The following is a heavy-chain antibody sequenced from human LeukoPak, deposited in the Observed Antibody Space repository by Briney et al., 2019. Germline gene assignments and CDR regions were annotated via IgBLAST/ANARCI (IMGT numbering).Heavy chain of an antibody. V-gene: IGHV3-30*18. CDR1: GFTFSSYG. Sequence: GRSLRLSCAASGFTFSSYGMHWVRQAPGKGLEWVAVISYDGSNKYYADSVKGRFTISRDNSKNTLYLQMNSLRAEDTAVYYCAKGMYSGTYAPSDYWGQGTLVTVSS. CDR3: AKGMYSGTYAPSDY. D-gene: IGHD1-26*01. CDR2: ISYDGSNK. J-gene: IGHJ4*02.